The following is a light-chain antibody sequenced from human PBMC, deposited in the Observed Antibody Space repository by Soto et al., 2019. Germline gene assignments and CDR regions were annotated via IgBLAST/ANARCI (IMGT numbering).Light chain of an antibody. V-gene: IGLV2-23*01. CDR2: EGT. J-gene: IGLJ1*01. CDR3: CSYAGSRTYV. Sequence: QSALTQPASVSGSPGQSITISCSGTSNDVGASNHVSWYQQHPGKAPKVIIFEGTKRPSGVSDRFSGSKSGNTASLTISGLQTEDEADYYCCSYAGSRTYVFGPGTKLTVL. CDR1: SNDVGASNH.